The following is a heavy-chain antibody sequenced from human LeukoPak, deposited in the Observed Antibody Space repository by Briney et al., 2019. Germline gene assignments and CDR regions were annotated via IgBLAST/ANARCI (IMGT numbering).Heavy chain of an antibody. Sequence: GGSLRLSCAASGFTFTNYAMSWVRQAPGKGLEWVSAITGRGVTTYYADSVKGRFTISRDNSKNTLYLQMSSLRAEDTAVYYCAKDAAATLQFDYWGQGTLVTVSS. D-gene: IGHD6-13*01. CDR2: ITGRGVTT. V-gene: IGHV3-23*01. CDR3: AKDAAATLQFDY. CDR1: GFTFTNYA. J-gene: IGHJ4*02.